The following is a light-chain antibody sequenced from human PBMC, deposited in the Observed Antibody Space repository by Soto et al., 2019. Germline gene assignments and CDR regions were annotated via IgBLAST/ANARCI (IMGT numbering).Light chain of an antibody. CDR3: AAWDDSLSGWV. CDR2: RNN. Sequence: QSVLTQPPSASGTPGQRVTISCSGSSSNIGSNYVYWYQQLPGTAPKLLIYRNNQRPSGVPDRFSGSKSGTSASLAISGLRSEDEADYYCAAWDDSLSGWVFGFGTKLIVL. J-gene: IGLJ1*01. CDR1: SSNIGSNY. V-gene: IGLV1-47*01.